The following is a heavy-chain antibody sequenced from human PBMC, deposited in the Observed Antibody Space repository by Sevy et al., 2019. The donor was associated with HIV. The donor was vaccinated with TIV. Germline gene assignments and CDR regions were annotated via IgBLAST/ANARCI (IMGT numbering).Heavy chain of an antibody. D-gene: IGHD7-27*01. Sequence: GGSLRLSCAASGFTFSSYAMHWVRQAPGKGLEWVAVISYDGSNKYYADSVKGRFTISRDNSKKTLYLQMNSLRAEDTAVYYCARDNSGGGDDAFDIWGQGTMVTVSS. J-gene: IGHJ3*02. V-gene: IGHV3-30-3*01. CDR2: ISYDGSNK. CDR1: GFTFSSYA. CDR3: ARDNSGGGDDAFDI.